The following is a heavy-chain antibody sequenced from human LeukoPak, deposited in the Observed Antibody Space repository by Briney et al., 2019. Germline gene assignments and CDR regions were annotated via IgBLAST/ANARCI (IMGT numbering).Heavy chain of an antibody. D-gene: IGHD2-21*02. Sequence: QSGGSLRLSCAASGFTFSSYGMHWVRQAPGKGLEWVALIWYDGSNKYYVDSVKGRFTISRDNSKNTLYLQMNSLRAEDTAVYYCARGGCGGDCYSPYYIDYWGQGTLVTVSS. J-gene: IGHJ4*02. V-gene: IGHV3-33*01. CDR3: ARGGCGGDCYSPYYIDY. CDR1: GFTFSSYG. CDR2: IWYDGSNK.